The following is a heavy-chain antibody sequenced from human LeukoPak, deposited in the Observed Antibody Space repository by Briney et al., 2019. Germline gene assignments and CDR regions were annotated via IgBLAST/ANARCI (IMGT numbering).Heavy chain of an antibody. V-gene: IGHV1-69*13. Sequence: ASVKVSCKASGGTFSSYAFSWVRQAPGQGLEWMGGIVPIFGTPNYAQKFQGRVTITADESTSTAYMELSSLRSEDTAVFYCARGVSMAVNWYFDLWGRGTLVTVSS. CDR1: GGTFSSYA. D-gene: IGHD5-24*01. CDR2: IVPIFGTP. J-gene: IGHJ2*01. CDR3: ARGVSMAVNWYFDL.